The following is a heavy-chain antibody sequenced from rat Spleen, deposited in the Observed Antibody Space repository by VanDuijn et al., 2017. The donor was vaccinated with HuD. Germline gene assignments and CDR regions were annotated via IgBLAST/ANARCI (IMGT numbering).Heavy chain of an antibody. V-gene: IGHV5-22*01. J-gene: IGHJ2*01. CDR3: TRLWDS. Sequence: EVQLVESGGGLVQPGRSLKLSCAASGFTFSDYYMAWVRQAPKKGLEWVSSISYEGSSTYNGDSVKGRFTISRDNAKSTLYMQMNSLRSEDTATYYCTRLWDSWGQGVMVTVSS. CDR1: GFTFSDYY. CDR2: ISYEGSST.